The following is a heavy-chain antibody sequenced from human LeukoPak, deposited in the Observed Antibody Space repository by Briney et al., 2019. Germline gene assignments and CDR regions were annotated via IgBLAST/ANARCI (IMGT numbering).Heavy chain of an antibody. CDR1: GFTVSSNY. J-gene: IGHJ4*02. CDR3: ARLGFVVPAVIFDY. V-gene: IGHV3-53*01. D-gene: IGHD2-2*02. Sequence: GGSLRLSCAASGFTVSSNYMSWVRQAPGKGLEWVSVIYIGGSTYYADSVKGRFTISRDISKNTLYLQMNSLRAEDTAMYYCARLGFVVPAVIFDYWGQGTLVTVSS. CDR2: IYIGGST.